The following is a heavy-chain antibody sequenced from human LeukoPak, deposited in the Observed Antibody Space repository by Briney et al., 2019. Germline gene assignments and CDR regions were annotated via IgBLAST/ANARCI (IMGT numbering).Heavy chain of an antibody. V-gene: IGHV4-34*01. CDR2: INHSGST. D-gene: IGHD2-2*01. CDR1: GGSFSGYY. J-gene: IGHJ6*03. Sequence: SETLSLTCAVYGGSFSGYYWSWIRQPPGKGLEWIGEINHSGSTNYNPSLKSRVTISVDTSRNQFSLKLSSVTAADTAVYYCARVQSCSSTSCYPSYYYYMDVWGKGTTVTVSS. CDR3: ARVQSCSSTSCYPSYYYYMDV.